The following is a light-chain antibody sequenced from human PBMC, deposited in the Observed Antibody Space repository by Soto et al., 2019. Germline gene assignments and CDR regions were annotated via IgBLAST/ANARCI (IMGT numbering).Light chain of an antibody. CDR3: SSYTSSSTLPYV. Sequence: QSALTQPASVSGSPGQSITIYCTGTSSDVGGYNYVSWYQQHPGKAPKLMIYDVSNRPSGVSNRFSGSKSGNTASLTISGFQAEDEADYYCSSYTSSSTLPYVFGTGTKLTVL. CDR1: SSDVGGYNY. CDR2: DVS. J-gene: IGLJ1*01. V-gene: IGLV2-14*01.